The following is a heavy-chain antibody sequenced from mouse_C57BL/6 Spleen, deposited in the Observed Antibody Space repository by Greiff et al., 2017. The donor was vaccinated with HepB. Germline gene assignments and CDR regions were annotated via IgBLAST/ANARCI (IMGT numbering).Heavy chain of an antibody. V-gene: IGHV1-7*01. CDR2: INPSSGYT. J-gene: IGHJ2*01. CDR3: ARWGYDYLDY. D-gene: IGHD2-3*01. CDR1: GYTFTSYW. Sequence: QVQLQQSGAELAKPGASVKLSCKASGYTFTSYWMHWVKQRPGQGLEWIGYINPSSGYTKYNQKFKDKDTLTADKSSSTAYMQLSSLTYEDSAVYYCARWGYDYLDYWGQGTTLTVSS.